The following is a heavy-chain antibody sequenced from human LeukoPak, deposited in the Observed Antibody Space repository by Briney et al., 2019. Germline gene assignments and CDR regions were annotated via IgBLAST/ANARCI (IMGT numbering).Heavy chain of an antibody. CDR3: AKDAGGGPRAALAY. D-gene: IGHD6-6*01. CDR2: IWYDGSNK. V-gene: IGHV3-33*06. J-gene: IGHJ4*02. Sequence: GRSLRLSCAASGFTFSSYGMHWVRQAPGKGLEWVAVIWYDGSNKYYADSVKGRFTISRDNSKNTLYLQMNSLRAEDTAVYYCAKDAGGGPRAALAYWGQGTLVTASS. CDR1: GFTFSSYG.